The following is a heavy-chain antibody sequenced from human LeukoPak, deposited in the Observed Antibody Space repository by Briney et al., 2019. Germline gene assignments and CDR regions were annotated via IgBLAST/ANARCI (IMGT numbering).Heavy chain of an antibody. Sequence: PSETLSLTCTVSGGSISSYYWSWIRQPPGKGLEWIGYIYYSGSTNYNPSLKSRVTISVDTSKNQFSLKLSSVTAADTAVYYCARDGWYSSSSGWFDPWGQGTLVTVSS. V-gene: IGHV4-59*01. CDR2: IYYSGST. CDR1: GGSISSYY. CDR3: ARDGWYSSSSGWFDP. D-gene: IGHD6-6*01. J-gene: IGHJ5*02.